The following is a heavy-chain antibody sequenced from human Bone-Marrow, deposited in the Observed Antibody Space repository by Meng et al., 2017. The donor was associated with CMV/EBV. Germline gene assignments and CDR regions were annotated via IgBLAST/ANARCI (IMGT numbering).Heavy chain of an antibody. J-gene: IGHJ4*02. CDR1: GFTVSSNY. Sequence: GESLKISCAASGFTVSSNYMSWVRQAPGKGLEWVSSISSSSSYIYYADSVKGRFTISRDNAKNSLYLQMNSLRAEDTAVYYCARDPGGYFDYWGQGTLVTVSS. V-gene: IGHV3-21*01. CDR2: ISSSSSYI. CDR3: ARDPGGYFDY.